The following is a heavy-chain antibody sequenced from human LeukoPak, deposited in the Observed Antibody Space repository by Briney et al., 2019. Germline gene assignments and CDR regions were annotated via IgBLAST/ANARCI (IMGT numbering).Heavy chain of an antibody. J-gene: IGHJ6*04. D-gene: IGHD2-8*01. CDR1: GASMSSFHW. CDR3: TKNGAFCLDV. Sequence: SGTLSLTCAVSGASMSSFHWWSWIRQSPGEGLEWIGEIHHDGSTNYNPSLKSRVTMSVDKSKNQFSLELRSVTAAETAIYYCTKNGAFCLDVWGKGTTVTVSS. V-gene: IGHV4-4*02. CDR2: IHHDGST.